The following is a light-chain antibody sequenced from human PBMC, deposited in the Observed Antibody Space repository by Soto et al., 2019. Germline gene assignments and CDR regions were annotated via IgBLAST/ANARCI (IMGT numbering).Light chain of an antibody. CDR1: QSVSSSF. V-gene: IGKV3-20*01. J-gene: IGKJ4*01. CDR2: GAS. Sequence: EIELTQSPGTLSLSPGERATLSCRASQSVSSSFLAWYQQKPGQAPRLLIYGASRRAPGIPDTFSGSGSGTDFTLTISRLEPEDFAVYYCQQYGSSSLSFGGGTKVEI. CDR3: QQYGSSSLS.